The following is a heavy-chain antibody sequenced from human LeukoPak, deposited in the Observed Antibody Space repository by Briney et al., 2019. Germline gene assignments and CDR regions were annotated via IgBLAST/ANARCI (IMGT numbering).Heavy chain of an antibody. Sequence: ASVKVSCKASGGTFSSYAMSWVRQAPGQGLEWMGGIIPIFGTANYAQKFQGRVTITTDESTSTAYMELSRLRSEDTAVYYCAKADYGDYTVDPWGQGTLVTVSS. J-gene: IGHJ5*01. V-gene: IGHV1-69*05. CDR3: AKADYGDYTVDP. CDR1: GGTFSSYA. CDR2: IIPIFGTA. D-gene: IGHD4-17*01.